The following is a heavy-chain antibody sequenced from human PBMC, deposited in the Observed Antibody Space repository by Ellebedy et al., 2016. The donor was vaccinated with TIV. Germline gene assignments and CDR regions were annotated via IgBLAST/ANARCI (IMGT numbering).Heavy chain of an antibody. D-gene: IGHD3-16*01. CDR2: TYYRSKWNN. CDR1: GDSVSTDIG. CDR3: ARGWFGSGMGV. Sequence: SQTLSLTCVISGDSVSTDIGWNWIRQSPSRGLEWLGRTYYRSKWNNDYAVSLKSRITINPDTSKNQFSLQLNSVIPDDTAVYCCARGWFGSGMGVWGQGTTVTVSS. J-gene: IGHJ6*02. V-gene: IGHV6-1*01.